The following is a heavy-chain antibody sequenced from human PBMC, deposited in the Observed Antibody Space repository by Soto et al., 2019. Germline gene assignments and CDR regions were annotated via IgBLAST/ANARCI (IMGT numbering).Heavy chain of an antibody. CDR3: AKPSWGDSSGYYYRPVSEGNRFGC. V-gene: IGHV3-23*01. J-gene: IGHJ4*02. CDR1: GFTFSSYA. Sequence: GGSLRLSCAASGFTFSSYAMSWVRQALGKGLEWVSAISGSGGSTYYADSVKGRFTISRDNSKNTLYLQMNSLRAEDTAVYYCAKPSWGDSSGYYYRPVSEGNRFGCWGQGTLVTVSS. D-gene: IGHD3-22*01. CDR2: ISGSGGST.